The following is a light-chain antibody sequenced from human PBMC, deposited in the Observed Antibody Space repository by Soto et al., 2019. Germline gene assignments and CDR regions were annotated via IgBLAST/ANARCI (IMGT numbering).Light chain of an antibody. J-gene: IGLJ7*01. CDR2: DVS. V-gene: IGLV2-14*01. CDR3: SSYTSSSTLV. CDR1: SSDVGGYNY. Sequence: QSALTQPASVSGSPGQSITIPCTGTSSDVGGYNYVSWYQQHPGKAPKLMIYDVSNRPSGVSNRFSGSKSGNTASLTISGLQAEDEPDYYCSSYTSSSTLVFGGGTQLTVL.